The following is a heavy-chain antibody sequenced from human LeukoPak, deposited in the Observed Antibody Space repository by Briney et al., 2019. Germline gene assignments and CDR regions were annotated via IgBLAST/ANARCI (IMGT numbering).Heavy chain of an antibody. V-gene: IGHV1-2*02. CDR1: GYTFTGYY. D-gene: IGHD4-11*01. CDR3: ARDAIVRDYSNSDY. CDR2: INPNSGGT. J-gene: IGHJ4*02. Sequence: ASVNVSCKAPGYTFTGYYIHWVRQAPGQGLEWMGWINPNSGGTNYAQKFQGRVTMTRDTSISTAYMELSRLTSDDTAVYYCARDAIVRDYSNSDYWGQGTLVTVSS.